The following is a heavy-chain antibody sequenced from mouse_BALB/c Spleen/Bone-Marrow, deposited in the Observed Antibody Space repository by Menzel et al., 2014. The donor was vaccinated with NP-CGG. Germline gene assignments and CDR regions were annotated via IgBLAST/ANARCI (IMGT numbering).Heavy chain of an antibody. CDR2: IYPGSGST. Sequence: VQVEESGPELVKPGASVKMSCTASGYTFTDYVISWVKQRTGQGLEWIGEIYPGSGSTYYNEKFKGKATLTADKSSNTAYMQRSSLTSEDSAVYFCATGTDYWGQGTTRTVSS. D-gene: IGHD4-1*01. J-gene: IGHJ2*01. CDR3: ATGTDY. CDR1: GYTFTDYV. V-gene: IGHV1-77*01.